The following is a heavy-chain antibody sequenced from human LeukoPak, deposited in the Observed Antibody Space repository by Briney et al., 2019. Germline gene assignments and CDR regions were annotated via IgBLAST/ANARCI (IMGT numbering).Heavy chain of an antibody. J-gene: IGHJ4*02. CDR2: IYSSGST. CDR1: GGSISSYY. Sequence: SETLSLTCTVSGGSISSYYWSWIRQPAGKGLEWIGRIYSSGSTNYNPSLRSRLTISVDTSKNQFSLKLSSVTAADTAVYYCARRQRWLQCLDYWGQGTLVTVSS. V-gene: IGHV4-4*07. D-gene: IGHD5-24*01. CDR3: ARRQRWLQCLDY.